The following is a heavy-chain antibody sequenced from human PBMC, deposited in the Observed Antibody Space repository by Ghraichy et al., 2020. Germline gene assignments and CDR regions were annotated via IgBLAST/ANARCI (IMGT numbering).Heavy chain of an antibody. Sequence: GGSLRLSCAASGFTFSNYAISWVRQAPGKGLEWVSAISGSGDNTFYADSVKGRFTISRDNSKNTLYLQMISLRAEDTAVYYCAKHSGNYSFDYWGQGTLVTVSS. V-gene: IGHV3-23*01. CDR3: AKHSGNYSFDY. CDR2: ISGSGDNT. CDR1: GFTFSNYA. J-gene: IGHJ4*02. D-gene: IGHD1-26*01.